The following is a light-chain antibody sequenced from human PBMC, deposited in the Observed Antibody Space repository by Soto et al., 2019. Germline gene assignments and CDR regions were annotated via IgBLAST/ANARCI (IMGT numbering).Light chain of an antibody. V-gene: IGLV2-14*01. Sequence: QSALTQPASVSGSPGQSITISCTGTSSDVGGYNYVSWYHQHPGKAPKRMIYEVSNRPSGVSNLVSGSKSGNTASLTISGLQAEDEADYYCSSYTSNNNWVFGGGTKLTVL. CDR3: SSYTSNNNWV. CDR2: EVS. J-gene: IGLJ3*02. CDR1: SSDVGGYNY.